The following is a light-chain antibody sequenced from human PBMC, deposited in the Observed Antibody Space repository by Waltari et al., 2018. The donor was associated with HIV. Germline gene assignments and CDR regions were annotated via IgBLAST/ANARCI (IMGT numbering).Light chain of an antibody. CDR2: WAS. CDR3: QQYYATPST. CDR1: HNLLYNVDNRNY. J-gene: IGKJ5*01. Sequence: VLTQSPDSLAVSLGERATVNCKASHNLLYNVDNRNYLAWYQQKPGQPPKLLIYWASTRQSGVPGRFTGSGSGTDFSLSSDSVQAEDVAMYYCQQYYATPSTFGQGTRLEIK. V-gene: IGKV4-1*01.